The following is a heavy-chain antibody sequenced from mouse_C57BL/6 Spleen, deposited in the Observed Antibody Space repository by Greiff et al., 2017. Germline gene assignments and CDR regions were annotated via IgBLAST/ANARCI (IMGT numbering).Heavy chain of an antibody. D-gene: IGHD2-1*01. J-gene: IGHJ2*01. V-gene: IGHV8-8*01. CDR3: ARIRGIYYGNSGYFDY. CDR1: GFSLSTFGMG. Sequence: QVTLKESGPGILQPSQTLSLTCSFSGFSLSTFGMGVGWIRQPSGKGLEWLAHIWWDDDKYYNPALKSRLTISKDTSKNQVFLKIANVDTADTATYYCARIRGIYYGNSGYFDYWGQGTTLTVSS. CDR2: IWWDDDK.